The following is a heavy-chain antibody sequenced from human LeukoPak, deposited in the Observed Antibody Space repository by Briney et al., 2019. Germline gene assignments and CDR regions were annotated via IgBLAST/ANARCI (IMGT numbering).Heavy chain of an antibody. J-gene: IGHJ4*02. CDR2: ISGSGGST. CDR1: GFTFSSYA. V-gene: IGHV3-23*01. D-gene: IGHD3-9*01. CDR3: ATGEYDILTGTN. Sequence: GGSLRLSCAASGFTFSSYAMSWVRQAPGKGLDWVSAISGSGGSTYYADSAKGRFTISRDNSKNTLYLQMNSLRAEDTAVYYCATGEYDILTGTNWGQGTLVTVSS.